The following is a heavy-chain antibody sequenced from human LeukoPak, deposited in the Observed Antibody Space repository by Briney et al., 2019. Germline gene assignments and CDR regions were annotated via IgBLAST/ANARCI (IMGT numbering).Heavy chain of an antibody. Sequence: GGSLRLTCAAFGFIVRSNHINWVRQAPGKGLEWVSITYSGDTTCYADSVKGRFIISRGDSKNTLSLQMNDLRVEDTAVYYCARERPDSRNLDSWGRGALVTVSS. CDR1: GFIVRSNH. CDR2: TYSGDTT. J-gene: IGHJ4*02. CDR3: ARERPDSRNLDS. V-gene: IGHV3-66*01. D-gene: IGHD1-14*01.